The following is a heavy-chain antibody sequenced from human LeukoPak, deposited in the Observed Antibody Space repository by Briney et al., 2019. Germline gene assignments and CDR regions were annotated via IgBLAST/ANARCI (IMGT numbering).Heavy chain of an antibody. Sequence: GGSLRLSCAASGFTFSDAWMSWVRQAPGKGLEWVGRIKTKTDGGPTDYPAPVKGRFTISRDDSKNTLYLQMNSLKTEDTAVYYCTTSYYDSSGYTPWGQGTLVTVSS. D-gene: IGHD3-22*01. CDR3: TTSYYDSSGYTP. CDR2: IKTKTDGGPT. V-gene: IGHV3-15*01. CDR1: GFTFSDAW. J-gene: IGHJ5*02.